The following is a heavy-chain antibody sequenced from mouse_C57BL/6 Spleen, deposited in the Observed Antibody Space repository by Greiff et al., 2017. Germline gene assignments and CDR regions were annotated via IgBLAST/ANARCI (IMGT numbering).Heavy chain of an antibody. CDR2: INPSSGYT. CDR3: ARRTAQATGAMDY. J-gene: IGHJ4*01. Sequence: QVQLQQSGAELAKPGASVKLSCKASGYTFTSYWMHWVKQRPGQGLEWIGYINPSSGYTKYNQKFKDKATLTAAKSSSTAYMQLSSLPYEDSAVYYCARRTAQATGAMDYWGQGTSVTVSS. D-gene: IGHD3-2*02. CDR1: GYTFTSYW. V-gene: IGHV1-7*01.